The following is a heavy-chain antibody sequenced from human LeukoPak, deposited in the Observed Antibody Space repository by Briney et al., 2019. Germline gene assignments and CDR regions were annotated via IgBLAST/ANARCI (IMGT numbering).Heavy chain of an antibody. CDR1: GGSISSYY. CDR3: ARDRREYYDSSGYYWVNDY. V-gene: IGHV4-4*07. J-gene: IGHJ4*02. CDR2: IYTSGST. Sequence: SETLSLTCIVSGGSISSYYWSWIRQPAGKGLEWIGRIYTSGSTNYNPSLKSRVTMSVDTSKNQFSLKLSSVTAADTAVYYCARDRREYYDSSGYYWVNDYWGQGTLVTVSS. D-gene: IGHD3-22*01.